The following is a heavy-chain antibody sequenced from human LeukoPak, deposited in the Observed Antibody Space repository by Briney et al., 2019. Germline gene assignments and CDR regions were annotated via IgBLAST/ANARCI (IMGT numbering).Heavy chain of an antibody. CDR1: GYSFTNYW. J-gene: IGHJ4*01. D-gene: IGHD1-14*01. CDR2: IYPGDSDV. Sequence: GEYLKISCNGSGYSFTNYWIGRVRQMPGKGLEWVGIIYPGDSDVKSSPSFQGQVNTSAYKSINTVFRQWNSLNVSDSTVYCCARGTGTDHWGNVTLVIVSS. CDR3: ARGTGTDH. V-gene: IGHV5-51*06.